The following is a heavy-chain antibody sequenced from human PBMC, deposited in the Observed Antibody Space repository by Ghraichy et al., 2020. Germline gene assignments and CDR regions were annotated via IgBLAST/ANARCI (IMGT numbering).Heavy chain of an antibody. J-gene: IGHJ4*02. CDR2: IIPIFGTA. CDR1: GGTFSSYA. CDR3: AREPVSLPYSGSYYFDY. Sequence: SVKVSCKASGGTFSSYAISWVRQAPGQGLEWMGGIIPIFGTANYAQKFQGRVTITADESTSTAYMELSSLRSEDTAVYYCAREPVSLPYSGSYYFDYWGQGTLVTVSS. D-gene: IGHD1-26*01. V-gene: IGHV1-69*13.